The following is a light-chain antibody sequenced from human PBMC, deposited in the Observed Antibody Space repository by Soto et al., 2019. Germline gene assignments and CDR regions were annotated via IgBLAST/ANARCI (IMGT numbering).Light chain of an antibody. V-gene: IGKV3-20*01. CDR1: ESLSRDY. J-gene: IGKJ2*01. CDR2: GAS. CDR3: QQYGGVPYT. Sequence: EIVLTQSPGTLSLSPGQRATLSCRASESLSRDYLAWYQQRIGQAPRLLIYGASSGATGIPDRFSGSGSGTDFTLTISRLEPEDFAIYYCQQYGGVPYTFGQGTKLEIK.